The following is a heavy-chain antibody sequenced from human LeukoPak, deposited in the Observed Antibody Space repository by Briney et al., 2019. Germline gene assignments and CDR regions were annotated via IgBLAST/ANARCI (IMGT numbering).Heavy chain of an antibody. CDR3: ATDIVVVPAAKAELFDY. J-gene: IGHJ4*02. D-gene: IGHD2-2*01. Sequence: SVKVSCKASGGTFSSYAISWVRQAPGQGLEWMGRIIPILSIANYAQKFQGRVTITADKSTSTAYMELSSLRSEGTAVYYCATDIVVVPAAKAELFDYWGQGTLVTVSS. V-gene: IGHV1-69*04. CDR1: GGTFSSYA. CDR2: IIPILSIA.